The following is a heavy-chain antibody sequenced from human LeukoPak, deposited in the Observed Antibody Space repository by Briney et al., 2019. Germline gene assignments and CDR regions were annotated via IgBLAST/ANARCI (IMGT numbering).Heavy chain of an antibody. CDR1: GFTFTSSA. CDR3: ATTNSYYDLWSGYRALYMDV. CDR2: IVVGSGNT. D-gene: IGHD3-3*01. J-gene: IGHJ6*03. Sequence: AVKVSCKASGFTFTSSAMQWVRQARGQRLEWIGWIVVGSGNTNYAQKFQERVTITRDMSTSTAYMELSSLRSEDTAVYYCATTNSYYDLWSGYRALYMDVWGKGTTVTVSS. V-gene: IGHV1-58*02.